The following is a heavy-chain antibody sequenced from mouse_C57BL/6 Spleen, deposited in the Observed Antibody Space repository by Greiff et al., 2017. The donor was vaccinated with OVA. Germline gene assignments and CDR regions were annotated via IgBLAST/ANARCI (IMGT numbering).Heavy chain of an antibody. J-gene: IGHJ2*01. CDR3: ARDSSGSDY. CDR1: GYSITSGYY. CDR2: ISYDGSN. V-gene: IGHV3-6*01. Sequence: ESGPGLVKPSQSLSLTCSVTGYSITSGYYWNWIRQFPGNKLEWMGYISYDGSNNYNPSLKNRISITRDTSKNQFFLKLNSVTTEDTATYYCARDSSGSDYWGQGITLTVSS. D-gene: IGHD3-2*02.